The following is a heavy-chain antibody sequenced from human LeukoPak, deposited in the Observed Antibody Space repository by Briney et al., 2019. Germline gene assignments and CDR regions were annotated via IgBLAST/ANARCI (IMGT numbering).Heavy chain of an antibody. Sequence: SETLSLTCTVSGGSISSYYWSWIRQPPGKGLEWIGYIYYSGSTNYNPSLKSRVTISVDTSKNQFSLKLSSVTAADTAVYYCARHYTGRWLQSGNWIDPWGQGTLVTVSS. CDR1: GGSISSYY. D-gene: IGHD5-24*01. CDR2: IYYSGST. CDR3: ARHYTGRWLQSGNWIDP. J-gene: IGHJ5*02. V-gene: IGHV4-59*08.